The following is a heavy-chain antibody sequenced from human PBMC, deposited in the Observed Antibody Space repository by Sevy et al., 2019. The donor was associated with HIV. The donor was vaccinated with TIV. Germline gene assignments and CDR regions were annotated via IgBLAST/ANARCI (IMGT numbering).Heavy chain of an antibody. J-gene: IGHJ6*02. V-gene: IGHV4-59*08. CDR3: ARQSVTYDILTGWNYYGVDV. D-gene: IGHD3-9*01. CDR1: GDSISSNY. CDR2: IYYSGST. Sequence: SETLSLTCTVSGDSISSNYWNWIRQPPGKGLEGIGYIYYSGSTNYNPSLKSRVTISVDTSKNQFSLRLSSVTAADTAVYYCARQSVTYDILTGWNYYGVDVWCQGTTVTVSS.